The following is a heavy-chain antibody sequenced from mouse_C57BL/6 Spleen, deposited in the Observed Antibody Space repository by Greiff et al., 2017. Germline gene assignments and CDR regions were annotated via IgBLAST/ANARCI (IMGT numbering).Heavy chain of an antibody. V-gene: IGHV1-62-2*01. CDR2: FYPGSGSI. D-gene: IGHD2-4*01. J-gene: IGHJ3*01. CDR1: GYTFTEYT. Sequence: VKLMESGAELVKPGASVKLSCKASGYTFTEYTIHWVKQRSGQGLEWIGWFYPGSGSIKYNEKFKDKATLTADKSSSTVYMGLSRLTSEDSAVYFCARHEDGDYDYAWFAYWGQGTLVTVSA. CDR3: ARHEDGDYDYAWFAY.